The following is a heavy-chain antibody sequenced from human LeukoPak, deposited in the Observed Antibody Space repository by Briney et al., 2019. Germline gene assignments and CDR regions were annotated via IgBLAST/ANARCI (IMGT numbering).Heavy chain of an antibody. Sequence: GGSLRLSCAASGLTFNSYEMNWVRQAPGKGLEWVSYISSSGSTIYYADSVKGRFTISRDNAKNSLYLQMNSLRAEDTAVYYCARRLFGVVGGFDYWGQGTLVTVSS. CDR3: ARRLFGVVGGFDY. J-gene: IGHJ4*02. D-gene: IGHD3-10*01. CDR2: ISSSGSTI. V-gene: IGHV3-48*03. CDR1: GLTFNSYE.